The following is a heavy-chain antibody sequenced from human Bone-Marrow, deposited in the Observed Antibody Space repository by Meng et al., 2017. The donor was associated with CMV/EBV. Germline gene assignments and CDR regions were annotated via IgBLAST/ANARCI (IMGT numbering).Heavy chain of an antibody. Sequence: GESLKISCAASGFTFSSYWMHWVRQAPGKGLVWVSRINSDGSSTSYADSVKGRFTISRDNAKNTPYLQMNSLRAEDTAVYYCARDISARYDFWSGYFGIDYYYGMDVWGQGTTVTVSS. J-gene: IGHJ6*02. D-gene: IGHD3-3*01. CDR3: ARDISARYDFWSGYFGIDYYYGMDV. CDR2: INSDGSST. CDR1: GFTFSSYW. V-gene: IGHV3-74*01.